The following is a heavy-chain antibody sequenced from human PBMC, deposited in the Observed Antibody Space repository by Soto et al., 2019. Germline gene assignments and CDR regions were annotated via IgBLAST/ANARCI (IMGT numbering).Heavy chain of an antibody. CDR3: ARRGYNHGFDY. J-gene: IGHJ4*02. D-gene: IGHD6-25*01. CDR2: IYSGDSDP. CDR1: GYSFTSYW. V-gene: IGHV5-51*01. Sequence: GESLKISCKGSGYSFTSYWIAWVRQMPGKGLEWMGIIYSGDSDPRYSPSFQGQVTISADKSISTAYLQWSSLKASDTAMYYCARRGYNHGFDYWGQGTLVTVSS.